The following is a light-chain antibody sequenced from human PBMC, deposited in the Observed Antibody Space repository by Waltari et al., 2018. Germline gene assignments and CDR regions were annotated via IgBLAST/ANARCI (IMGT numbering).Light chain of an antibody. CDR2: EGS. V-gene: IGLV2-23*01. CDR3: CSYAGSSPSVV. J-gene: IGLJ2*01. Sequence: QSALTQPASVSGSHGQSITISCTGTRSDVGSYNLVSWYQHHPGKAPKVMIYEGSERPSGVSNRFSGSKSGNTASLTISGLQAEDEADYYCCSYAGSSPSVVFGGGTKLTVL. CDR1: RSDVGSYNL.